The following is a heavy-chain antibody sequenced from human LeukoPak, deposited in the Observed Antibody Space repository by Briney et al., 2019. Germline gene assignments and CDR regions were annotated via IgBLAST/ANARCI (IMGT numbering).Heavy chain of an antibody. J-gene: IGHJ4*02. CDR1: GYTFTSYD. D-gene: IGHD3-10*01. V-gene: IGHV1-2*02. CDR3: ARDLTMVRGVIIDGGFDY. CDR2: INPNSGGT. Sequence: ASVKVSCKASGYTFTSYDINWVRQATGQGLEWMGWINPNSGGTNYAQKFQGRVTMTRDTSISTAYMELSRLRSDDTAVYYCARDLTMVRGVIIDGGFDYWGQGTLVTVSS.